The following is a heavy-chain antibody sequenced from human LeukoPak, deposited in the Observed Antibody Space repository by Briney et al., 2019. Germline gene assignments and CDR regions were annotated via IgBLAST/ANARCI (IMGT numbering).Heavy chain of an antibody. Sequence: GGTLRLSCAASGFTFSSYGMSWVRQAPGKGLEWVSAISGSGGSTYYADSVKGRFTISRDNSKNTLYLQMNSLRAEDTAVYYCAKVVDGWELYYLGQYFDYWGQGTLVTVSS. D-gene: IGHD1-26*01. CDR1: GFTFSSYG. CDR3: AKVVDGWELYYLGQYFDY. CDR2: ISGSGGST. J-gene: IGHJ4*02. V-gene: IGHV3-23*01.